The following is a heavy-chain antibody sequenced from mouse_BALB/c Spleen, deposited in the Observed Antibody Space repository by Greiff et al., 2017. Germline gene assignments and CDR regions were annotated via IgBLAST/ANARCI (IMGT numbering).Heavy chain of an antibody. Sequence: VESGGGLVQPGGSRKLSCAASGFTFSDYGMAWVRQAPGKGPEWVAFISNLAYSIYYADTVTGRFTISRENAKNTLYLEMSSLRSEDTAMYYCARLEDYAMDYWGQGTSVTVSS. CDR1: GFTFSDYG. V-gene: IGHV5-15*02. J-gene: IGHJ4*01. CDR2: ISNLAYSI. CDR3: ARLEDYAMDY.